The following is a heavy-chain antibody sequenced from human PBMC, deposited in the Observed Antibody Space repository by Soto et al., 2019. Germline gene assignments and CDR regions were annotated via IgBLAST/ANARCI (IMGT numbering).Heavy chain of an antibody. CDR2: IIPILGIA. Sequence: SVKVSCKASGGTFSSYTIGWVRPAPGQGLEWMGRIIPILGIANYAQKFQGRVTITADKSTSTAYMELSSLRSEDTAVYYCARDDSYCSGGSCYSRDAFDIWGQGTMVTVSS. CDR1: GGTFSSYT. J-gene: IGHJ3*02. CDR3: ARDDSYCSGGSCYSRDAFDI. D-gene: IGHD2-15*01. V-gene: IGHV1-69*04.